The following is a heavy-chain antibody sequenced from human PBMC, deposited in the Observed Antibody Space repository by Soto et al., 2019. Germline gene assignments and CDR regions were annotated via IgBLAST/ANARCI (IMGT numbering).Heavy chain of an antibody. D-gene: IGHD3-22*01. CDR2: ISGSGGST. CDR1: GFTFSSSA. Sequence: QPGGSLRLSCAASGFTFSSSAMSWVRQAPGKGLEWVSAISGSGGSTYYADTVKGRFTVSRDNSKNTLYLQMNSLRAEDTAVYYCARSGYYYPLDFDHWGQGNLVTGSS. V-gene: IGHV3-23*01. CDR3: ARSGYYYPLDFDH. J-gene: IGHJ4*02.